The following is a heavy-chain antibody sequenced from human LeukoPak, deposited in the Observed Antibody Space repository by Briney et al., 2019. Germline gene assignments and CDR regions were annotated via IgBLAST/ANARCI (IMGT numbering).Heavy chain of an antibody. CDR2: IYHSGTT. CDR3: ARRQSNNWIFDY. J-gene: IGHJ4*02. D-gene: IGHD1-1*01. Sequence: PSETLSLTCTVSGYSISSGYYWGWIRPPPGEGLEWIGSIYHSGTTYYNPSLKSRVTISIDTSKTRFSLKLSSVTAADTAVYHCARRQSNNWIFDYWGQGTLVTVSS. V-gene: IGHV4-38-2*02. CDR1: GYSISSGYY.